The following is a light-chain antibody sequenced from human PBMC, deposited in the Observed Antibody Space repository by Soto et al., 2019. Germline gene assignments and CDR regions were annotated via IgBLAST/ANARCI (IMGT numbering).Light chain of an antibody. CDR2: DAS. CDR1: QSISSW. Sequence: DIQMTHSPSTLSGSVGDRVTITCRASQSISSWLAWYQQKPGKAPKLLIYDASSLESGVPSRFSGSGSGTEFTHTITSLQPDDSATYYCQQCNRYPITFGQGTRLEIK. CDR3: QQCNRYPIT. V-gene: IGKV1-5*01. J-gene: IGKJ5*01.